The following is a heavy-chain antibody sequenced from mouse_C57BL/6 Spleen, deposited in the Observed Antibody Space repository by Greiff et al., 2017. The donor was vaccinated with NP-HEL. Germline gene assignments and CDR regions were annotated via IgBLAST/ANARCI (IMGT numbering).Heavy chain of an antibody. CDR1: GYAFSSYW. CDR2: IYPGDGDT. Sequence: VKLQESGAELVKPGASVKISCKASGYAFSSYWMNWVKQRPGKGLEWIGQIYPGDGDTNYNGKFKGKATLTADKSSSTAYMQLSSLTSEDSAVYFCARVYGSPLYYAMDYWGQGTSVTVSS. D-gene: IGHD1-1*01. J-gene: IGHJ4*01. V-gene: IGHV1-80*01. CDR3: ARVYGSPLYYAMDY.